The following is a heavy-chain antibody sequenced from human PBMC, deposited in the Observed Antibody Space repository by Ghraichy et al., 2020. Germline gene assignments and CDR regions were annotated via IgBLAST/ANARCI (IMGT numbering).Heavy chain of an antibody. CDR2: IHYSGST. CDR3: ARDQGYRSGCYLDS. CDR1: GGSVRSAPYY. V-gene: IGHV4-61*01. J-gene: IGHJ4*02. D-gene: IGHD6-19*01. Sequence: SQTLSLTCTVSGGSVRSAPYYWSWIRQSPGRGLEYIGYIHYSGSTNYNPSLKSRVTISVDTSKNQVSLKLTSVTAADTALYYCARDQGYRSGCYLDSWGQGRLVIVSS.